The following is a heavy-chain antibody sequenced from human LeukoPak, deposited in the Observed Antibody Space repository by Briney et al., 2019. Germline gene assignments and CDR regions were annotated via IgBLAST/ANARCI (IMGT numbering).Heavy chain of an antibody. Sequence: SQTLSLTCTVSGGSISSGDYYWSWIRQPPGKGLEWIGYIYYSGSTYYSPSLKSRVTISVDTSKNQFSLKLSSVTAADTAVYYCARERKEKDGYYYDTTGGWFDPWGQGTLVTVSS. D-gene: IGHD3-22*01. CDR3: ARERKEKDGYYYDTTGGWFDP. V-gene: IGHV4-30-4*08. CDR2: IYYSGST. CDR1: GGSISSGDYY. J-gene: IGHJ5*02.